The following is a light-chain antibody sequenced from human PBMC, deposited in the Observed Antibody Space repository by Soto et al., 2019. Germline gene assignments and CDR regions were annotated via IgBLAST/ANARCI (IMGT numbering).Light chain of an antibody. J-gene: IGKJ1*01. Sequence: EIVLTQSPGTLSLSPGERATLSCRASQSVSSSYLAWYQQKPGQAPRLLIYGASSRATGIPDRFSGSGSGTDFTLTISRLEPEDFAVYYRQQYGSSPGTFGQVTKVDIK. CDR3: QQYGSSPGT. CDR2: GAS. V-gene: IGKV3-20*01. CDR1: QSVSSSY.